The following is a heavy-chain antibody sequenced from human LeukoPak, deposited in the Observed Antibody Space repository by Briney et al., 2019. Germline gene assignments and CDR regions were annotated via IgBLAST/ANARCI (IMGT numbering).Heavy chain of an antibody. Sequence: GESLKISCKGSGYSFTSYWIGWVRQMPGKGLEWVGIIYPGDSDTRYSPSFQGQVTISADKSISTAYLQWSSLKASDAAIYYWAILSGHYDIVTGSYINWFDPWGQGTLVTVSS. CDR2: IYPGDSDT. CDR1: GYSFTSYW. CDR3: AILSGHYDIVTGSYINWFDP. D-gene: IGHD3-9*01. J-gene: IGHJ5*02. V-gene: IGHV5-51*01.